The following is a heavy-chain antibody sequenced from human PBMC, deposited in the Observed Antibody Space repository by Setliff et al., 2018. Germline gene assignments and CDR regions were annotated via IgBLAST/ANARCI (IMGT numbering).Heavy chain of an antibody. V-gene: IGHV1-2*06. CDR3: ARVKAPALYYYMDV. D-gene: IGHD3-16*02. CDR1: GYTFTGYY. J-gene: IGHJ6*03. Sequence: GASVKVSCKASGYTFTGYYMHWVRQAPGQGLEWMGRINPNSGGTNYAQKFQGRVTMTRDTSISTAYMELSRLRSDDTAVYYRARVKAPALYYYMDVWGKGTTVTVSS. CDR2: INPNSGGT.